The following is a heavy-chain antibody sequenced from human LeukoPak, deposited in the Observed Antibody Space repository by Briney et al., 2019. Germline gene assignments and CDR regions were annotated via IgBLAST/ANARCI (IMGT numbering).Heavy chain of an antibody. CDR3: ARTPIVGAYYDY. CDR1: GGSFSGYY. V-gene: IGHV4-34*01. CDR2: FNHSGST. Sequence: PSETLSLTCAVYGGSFSGYYWSWLRQPPGKGLEWIGEFNHSGSTNYNPSLKSRVTISVDTSKNQFSLKLSSVTAADTAVYYCARTPIVGAYYDYWGQGTLVTVSS. D-gene: IGHD1-26*01. J-gene: IGHJ4*02.